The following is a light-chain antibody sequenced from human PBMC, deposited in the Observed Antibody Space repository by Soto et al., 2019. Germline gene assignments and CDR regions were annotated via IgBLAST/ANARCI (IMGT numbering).Light chain of an antibody. J-gene: IGLJ3*02. Sequence: QSALTQPASVSGSPGQSIAISCTGTSSDVGKYSYVSWFQQYPGNAPKLMIYEVSNRPSGVSNRFSGSKSGNTASLTISGLQGEDEADYYCSSFTTSSPWVFGGGTQLTVL. CDR2: EVS. V-gene: IGLV2-14*01. CDR1: SSDVGKYSY. CDR3: SSFTTSSPWV.